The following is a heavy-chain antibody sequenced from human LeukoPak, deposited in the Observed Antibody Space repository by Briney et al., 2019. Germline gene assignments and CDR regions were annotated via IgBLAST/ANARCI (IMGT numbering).Heavy chain of an antibody. CDR3: ARRCDTSSYYTYYFDY. CDR2: INPNSGGT. CDR1: GCSFSKHY. Sequence: ASVKVSCKASGCSFSKHYIHWVRQAPGQGLEWMGWINPNSGGTNYAQKFQGRVTMTRDTSISTAYMELSRLRSDDTAVYFCARRCDTSSYYTYYFDYWGQGTLVTVSS. V-gene: IGHV1-2*02. D-gene: IGHD3-22*01. J-gene: IGHJ4*02.